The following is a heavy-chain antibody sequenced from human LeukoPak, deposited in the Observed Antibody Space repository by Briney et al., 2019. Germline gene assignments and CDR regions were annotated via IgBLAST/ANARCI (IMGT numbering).Heavy chain of an antibody. CDR3: ARDKWIGTYLHYYYGMDV. J-gene: IGHJ6*02. CDR2: INTDGSNT. V-gene: IGHV3-74*01. Sequence: GGSLRLSCAASGFTYSSHWMHWVRQAPGKGLVWVSRINTDGSNTTYADSVKGRFTISRDNAKSTLFLQMNSLRVEDTAVYYCARDKWIGTYLHYYYGMDVWGQGTTVTVSS. D-gene: IGHD3-10*01. CDR1: GFTYSSHW.